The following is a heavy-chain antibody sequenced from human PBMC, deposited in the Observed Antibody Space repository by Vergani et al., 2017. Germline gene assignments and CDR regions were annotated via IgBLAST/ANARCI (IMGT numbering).Heavy chain of an antibody. D-gene: IGHD3-22*01. J-gene: IGHJ6*02. Sequence: QVQLVESGGGVVQPGRSLRLSCAASGFTFSSYAMHWVRQAPGKGLEWVAVISYDGSNKYYADSVKGRFTISRDNSKNTLYLQMNRLRAEDTAVYYCAKQPRTDYDSSGMDVWGQGTTVTVSS. V-gene: IGHV3-30-3*02. CDR2: ISYDGSNK. CDR1: GFTFSSYA. CDR3: AKQPRTDYDSSGMDV.